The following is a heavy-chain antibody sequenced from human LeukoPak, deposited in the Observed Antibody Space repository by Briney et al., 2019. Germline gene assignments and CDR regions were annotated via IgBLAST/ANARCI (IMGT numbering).Heavy chain of an antibody. V-gene: IGHV4-59*01. CDR3: ARDRVTMMPGFYYHYGMDV. J-gene: IGHJ6*02. CDR2: IYYSGST. CDR1: GGSISSYY. Sequence: SETLPLTCTVSGGSISSYYWSWIRQPPGKGLEWIGYIYYSGSTNYNPSLKSRVTISVDTSKNQFSLKLSSVTAADTAVYYCARDRVTMMPGFYYHYGMDVWGQGTTVTVSS. D-gene: IGHD3-22*01.